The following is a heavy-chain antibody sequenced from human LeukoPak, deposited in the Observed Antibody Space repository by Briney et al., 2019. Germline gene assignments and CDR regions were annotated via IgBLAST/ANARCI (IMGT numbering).Heavy chain of an antibody. CDR1: GFTFSSYW. D-gene: IGHD3-22*01. CDR2: IKSDGSST. V-gene: IGHV3-74*01. J-gene: IGHJ4*02. Sequence: GGSLRLSCEASGFTFSSYWMHWVRQAPGKGLVWVSRIKSDGSSTTYADSVKGRFTISRDNAKNTVYLQINSLRAEDTAVYYCARAYDIDYWGQGTLVTVSS. CDR3: ARAYDIDY.